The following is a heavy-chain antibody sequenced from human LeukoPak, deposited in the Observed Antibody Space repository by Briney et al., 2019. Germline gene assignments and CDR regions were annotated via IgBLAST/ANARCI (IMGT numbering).Heavy chain of an antibody. V-gene: IGHV4-59*01. D-gene: IGHD6-19*01. CDR3: ARAVAGTFNWFDP. Sequence: SETLSLTCTVSGGSISNYYWSWIRQPPGKGLEWIGYIYYSGSTNYNPSLKSRVTISVDTSKNQFSLKLSSVTAADTAVYYCARAVAGTFNWFDPWGQGTLVTVSS. CDR2: IYYSGST. J-gene: IGHJ5*02. CDR1: GGSISNYY.